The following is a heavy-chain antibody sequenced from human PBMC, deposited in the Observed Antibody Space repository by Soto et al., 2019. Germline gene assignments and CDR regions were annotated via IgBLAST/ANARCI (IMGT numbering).Heavy chain of an antibody. Sequence: GASVKVSCKASGYTFTSYGISWVRQAPGQGLEWMGWISAYNGNTNYAQKLQGRVTMTTDTSTSTAYMELRSLRSDDTAVYYCARDLQILGYCISTSRYKGVDGNFQHWG. CDR1: GYTFTSYG. J-gene: IGHJ1*01. CDR2: ISAYNGNT. V-gene: IGHV1-18*01. D-gene: IGHD2-2*02. CDR3: ARDLQILGYCISTSRYKGVDGNFQH.